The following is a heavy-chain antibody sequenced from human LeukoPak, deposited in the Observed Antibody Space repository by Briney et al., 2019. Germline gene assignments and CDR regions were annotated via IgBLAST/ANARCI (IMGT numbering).Heavy chain of an antibody. Sequence: SETLSPTCTVSGGSISSGSYYWSWIRQPAGKGLEWIGRIYTSGSTNYNPSLKSRVTISVDTSKNQFSLKLSSVTAADTAVYYCARDRAYCSGGSCYWTYGMDVWGQGTTVTVSS. CDR1: GGSISSGSYY. V-gene: IGHV4-61*02. CDR3: ARDRAYCSGGSCYWTYGMDV. J-gene: IGHJ6*02. CDR2: IYTSGST. D-gene: IGHD2-15*01.